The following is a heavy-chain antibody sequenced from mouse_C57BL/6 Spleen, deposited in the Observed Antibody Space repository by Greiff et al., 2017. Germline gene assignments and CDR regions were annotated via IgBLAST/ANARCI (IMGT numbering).Heavy chain of an antibody. CDR3: ARQADGNYYAMDY. CDR2: ISNGGGST. CDR1: GFTFSDYY. J-gene: IGHJ4*01. D-gene: IGHD2-1*01. Sequence: EVKLMESGGGLVQPGGSLKLSCAASGFTFSDYYMYWVRQTPEKRLEWVAYISNGGGSTYYPDTVKGRFTISRDNAKNTLYLQMSRLKSEDTAMYYCARQADGNYYAMDYWGQGTSVTVSA. V-gene: IGHV5-12*01.